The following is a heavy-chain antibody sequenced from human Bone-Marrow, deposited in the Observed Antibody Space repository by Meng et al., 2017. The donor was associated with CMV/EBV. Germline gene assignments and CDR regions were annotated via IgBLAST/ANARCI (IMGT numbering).Heavy chain of an antibody. CDR3: ARGGYCGGDCLDY. J-gene: IGHJ4*02. CDR2: IYYSGST. D-gene: IGHD2-21*01. Sequence: SETLSLTCTVSGGSISSSSYYWGWIRQPPGKGLEWIGSIYYSGSTYYNPSLKSRVTISVDTSKNQFSLKLSSVTAADTAVYYCARGGYCGGDCLDYWGQGTLVTVSS. CDR1: GGSISSSSYY. V-gene: IGHV4-39*01.